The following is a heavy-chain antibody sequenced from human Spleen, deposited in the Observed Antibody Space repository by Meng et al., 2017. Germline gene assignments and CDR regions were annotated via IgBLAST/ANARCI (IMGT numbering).Heavy chain of an antibody. CDR1: GGSFSGYY. CDR3: ARVNPLYYYYGMDV. J-gene: IGHJ6*02. Sequence: SETLSLTCAVYGGSFSGYYWSWIRQPPGKGLDLIGEINHSGSTNYNPSLKSRVTISVDTSKNQFSLKLSSVTAADTAVYYCARVNPLYYYYGMDVWGQGTTVTVSS. V-gene: IGHV4-34*01. CDR2: INHSGST.